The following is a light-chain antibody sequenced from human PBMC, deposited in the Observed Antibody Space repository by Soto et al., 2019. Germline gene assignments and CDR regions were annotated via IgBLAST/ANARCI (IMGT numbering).Light chain of an antibody. V-gene: IGKV3-20*01. Sequence: EIVLTQSPGTLSLSPGERATLSCRASQSVSSSYLAWYQQKPGQAPRPLIYGASSRATGIPDRFSGSGSGTDFTLTISRLEPEDLGVYYCQQYGSAPPYTFGQGTKLEIK. J-gene: IGKJ2*01. CDR2: GAS. CDR1: QSVSSSY. CDR3: QQYGSAPPYT.